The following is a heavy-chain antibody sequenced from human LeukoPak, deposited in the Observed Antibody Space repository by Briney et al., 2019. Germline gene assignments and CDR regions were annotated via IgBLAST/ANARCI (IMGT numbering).Heavy chain of an antibody. CDR1: GYTFTGYY. J-gene: IGHJ4*02. Sequence: SVKVSCKASGYTFTGYYMHWVRQAPGQGLEWMGGIIPIFGTANYAQKFRGRVTITADKSTRTAYMELSSLRSEDTAMYYCTRANGYGLIDYWGQGTLVTVSS. CDR3: TRANGYGLIDY. D-gene: IGHD3-10*01. V-gene: IGHV1-69*06. CDR2: IIPIFGTA.